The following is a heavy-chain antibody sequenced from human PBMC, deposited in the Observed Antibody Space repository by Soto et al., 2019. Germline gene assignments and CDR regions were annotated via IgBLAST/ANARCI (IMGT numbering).Heavy chain of an antibody. V-gene: IGHV3-53*02. D-gene: IGHD2-2*02. CDR3: APYTSLDY. CDR2: IYSGGST. CDR1: GFTVSNNY. Sequence: EVQLVETGGGLIQPGGSLRLSCAASGFTVSNNYMSWVRQAPGKGLEWVSLIYSGGSTFYADSVKSRFTISRDNAKNTLFLQMNNLRAGDTAVYCCAPYTSLDYWGQGTLVTVSS. J-gene: IGHJ4*02.